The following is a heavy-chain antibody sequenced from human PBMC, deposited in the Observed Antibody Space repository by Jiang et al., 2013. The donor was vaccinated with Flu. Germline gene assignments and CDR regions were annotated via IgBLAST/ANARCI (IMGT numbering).Heavy chain of an antibody. J-gene: IGHJ4*02. Sequence: GDDDRRYSPSLKSRLTITKDTSRNQVVLTMTDMDPVDTATYYCAHRRGGTYDFDYWGQGTLVTVSS. CDR3: AHRRGGTYDFDY. D-gene: IGHD1-26*01. CDR2: GDDDR. V-gene: IGHV2-5*02.